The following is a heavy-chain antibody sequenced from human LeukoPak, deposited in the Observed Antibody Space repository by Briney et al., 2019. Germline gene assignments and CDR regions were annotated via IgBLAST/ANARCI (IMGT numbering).Heavy chain of an antibody. Sequence: SETLSLTCAVYGGSLSGYYWSWIRQSPGKGLEWIGEVNRGGITKYNPSLKSRVTISLGTSYNQFSLKLTSVTAADTAMYYCARSEDCGSSSCYWFDPWGQGTLVTVSS. V-gene: IGHV4-34*01. J-gene: IGHJ5*02. CDR3: ARSEDCGSSSCYWFDP. D-gene: IGHD2-2*01. CDR2: VNRGGIT. CDR1: GGSLSGYY.